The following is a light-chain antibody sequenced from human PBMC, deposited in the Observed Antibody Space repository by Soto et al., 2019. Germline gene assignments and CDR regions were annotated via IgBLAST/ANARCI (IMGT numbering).Light chain of an antibody. CDR1: RGISNF. Sequence: DIQMTQSPSSLSASVGDRVTITCRASRGISNFLNWYQQKSGRAPKLLISAASGLQSGVPSRFSGSGSGTDFTLSISSLQPEDSATYYCQQNYISPWTFGQGTKVEIK. CDR2: AAS. CDR3: QQNYISPWT. J-gene: IGKJ1*01. V-gene: IGKV1-39*01.